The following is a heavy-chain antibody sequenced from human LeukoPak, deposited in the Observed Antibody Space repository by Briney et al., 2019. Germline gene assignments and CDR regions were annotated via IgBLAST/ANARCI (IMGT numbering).Heavy chain of an antibody. Sequence: PGGSLRLSCAASGFTFSSYWMSWVRQAPGKGLEWVADIKQDGSEKYYVDSVKGRFTISRDNAKNSLYLQMNSLRAEDTAVYYCARQGVVVVAAFIDYWGQGTLVTVSS. V-gene: IGHV3-7*01. D-gene: IGHD2-15*01. CDR1: GFTFSSYW. CDR2: IKQDGSEK. J-gene: IGHJ4*02. CDR3: ARQGVVVVAAFIDY.